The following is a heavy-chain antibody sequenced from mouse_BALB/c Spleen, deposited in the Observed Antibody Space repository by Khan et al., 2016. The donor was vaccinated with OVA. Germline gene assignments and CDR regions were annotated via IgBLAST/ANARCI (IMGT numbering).Heavy chain of an antibody. CDR2: ISDGGSYT. J-gene: IGHJ3*01. Sequence: EVQLVESGGGLVKPGGSLTLSCAASGFTFSDYYMYWVRQTPEKRLEWVATISDGGSYTYYPDSVKGRFTISRDDAENNLYVQMSSLESEDSAMYYCIRGYYGDPFAYWGQGTLVTVSA. CDR1: GFTFSDYY. CDR3: IRGYYGDPFAY. D-gene: IGHD2-13*01. V-gene: IGHV5-4*02.